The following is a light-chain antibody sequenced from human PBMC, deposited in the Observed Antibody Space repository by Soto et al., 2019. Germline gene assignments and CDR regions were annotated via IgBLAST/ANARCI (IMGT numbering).Light chain of an antibody. V-gene: IGKV3-20*01. CDR2: GAS. J-gene: IGKJ5*01. CDR1: QSVSSSY. CDR3: QQYGNSPPST. Sequence: EIVLTQSPGTLSLSPGERATLSCRASQSVSSSYLAWYQQKPGQAPRLLINGASSRATGIPDRFSGSGSGTDFTLTISRLEPEDFAVYYCQQYGNSPPSTFGPGTRLEIK.